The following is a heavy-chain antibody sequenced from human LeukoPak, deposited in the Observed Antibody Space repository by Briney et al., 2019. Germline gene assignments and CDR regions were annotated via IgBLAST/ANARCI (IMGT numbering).Heavy chain of an antibody. Sequence: GGSLRLSGAASGFTFSSYAMSWVRQAQGKGLEWVSAISGSGGSTYYADSVKGRFTISRDNAKNSLYLQMNSLRAEDTAVYYCASFGIVGAHLGYWGQGTLVTVSS. D-gene: IGHD1-26*01. CDR3: ASFGIVGAHLGY. CDR1: GFTFSSYA. CDR2: ISGSGGST. V-gene: IGHV3-23*01. J-gene: IGHJ4*02.